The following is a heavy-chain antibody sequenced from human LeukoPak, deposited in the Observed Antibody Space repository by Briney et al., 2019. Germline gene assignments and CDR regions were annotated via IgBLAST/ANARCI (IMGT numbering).Heavy chain of an antibody. CDR3: ARDAGRWLQFYSDY. V-gene: IGHV3-7*01. CDR2: IKQDGSEK. CDR1: GFTFSSYA. J-gene: IGHJ4*02. D-gene: IGHD5-24*01. Sequence: PGGSLRLSCAASGFTFSSYAMSWVRQAPGKGLEWVANIKQDGSEKYYVDSVKGRFTISRDNAKNSLYLQMNSLRAEDTAVYYCARDAGRWLQFYSDYWGQGTLVTVSS.